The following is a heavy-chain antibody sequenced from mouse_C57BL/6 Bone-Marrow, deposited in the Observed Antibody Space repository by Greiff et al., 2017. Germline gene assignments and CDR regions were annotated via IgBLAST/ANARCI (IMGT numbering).Heavy chain of an antibody. Sequence: EVHLVESGLELVKPGASVKIPCKASGYTFTDYNMDWVKQSHGKSLEWIGDINPNNGGTIYNQKFKGKATLTVDKSSSTAYMELRSLTSEDTAVYYCASRWLLHYAMDYWGQGTSVTVSS. J-gene: IGHJ4*01. CDR3: ASRWLLHYAMDY. CDR2: INPNNGGT. D-gene: IGHD2-3*01. CDR1: GYTFTDYN. V-gene: IGHV1-18*01.